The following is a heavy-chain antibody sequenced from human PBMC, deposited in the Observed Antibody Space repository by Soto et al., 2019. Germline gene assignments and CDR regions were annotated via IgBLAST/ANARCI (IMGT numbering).Heavy chain of an antibody. Sequence: QVQLMQSGAEVKKPGASVKVSCKASGDTFTDYYIHWVRQAPGQGLEWMGTVNPSGGHTTYAQHFLGRVTMTSDTSTSTLYMELTSLPSDDTAIYYCARGGHVVVVTAALDYWGQGTLVTVSS. V-gene: IGHV1-46*01. J-gene: IGHJ4*02. CDR3: ARGGHVVVVTAALDY. D-gene: IGHD2-21*02. CDR2: VNPSGGHT. CDR1: GDTFTDYY.